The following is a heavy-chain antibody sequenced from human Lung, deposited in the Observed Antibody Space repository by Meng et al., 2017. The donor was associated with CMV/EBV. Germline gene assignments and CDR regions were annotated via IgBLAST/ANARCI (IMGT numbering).Heavy chain of an antibody. J-gene: IGHJ4*02. CDR3: AKDRPMYYDFWSGLDY. V-gene: IGHV3-23*01. D-gene: IGHD3-3*01. Sequence: GGSLRLXCAASGFTFSSYAMSWVRQAPGKGLEWVSAISGSGGSTYYAGSVKGRFTISRDNSKNTLYLQMNSLRAEDTAVYYCAKDRPMYYDFWSGLDYWGQGXLVTVSS. CDR1: GFTFSSYA. CDR2: ISGSGGST.